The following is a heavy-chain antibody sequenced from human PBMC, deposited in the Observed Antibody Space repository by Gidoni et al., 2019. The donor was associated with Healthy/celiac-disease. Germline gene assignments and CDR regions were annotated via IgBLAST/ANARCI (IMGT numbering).Heavy chain of an antibody. Sequence: QVQLQQWGAGLLKPSETLSLTCAVYGGSFSGYYWSWIRQPPGKGLEWIGEINHSGSTNYNPSLKSRVTISVDTSKNQCSLKLSSVTAADTAVYYCARGSMVRGTSGGIWFDPWGQGTLVTVSS. CDR2: INHSGST. J-gene: IGHJ5*02. CDR3: ARGSMVRGTSGGIWFDP. V-gene: IGHV4-34*01. D-gene: IGHD3-10*01. CDR1: GGSFSGYY.